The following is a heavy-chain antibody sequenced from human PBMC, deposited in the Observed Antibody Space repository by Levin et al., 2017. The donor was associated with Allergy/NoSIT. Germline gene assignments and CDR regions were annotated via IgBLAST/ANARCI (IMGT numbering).Heavy chain of an antibody. D-gene: IGHD2/OR15-2a*01. CDR1: GGSISTSTYY. CDR3: ARLPIVASNFDY. Sequence: SETLSLTCTVSGGSISTSTYYWGWIRQPPGKGLEWIASFSYTGRTYYNPSLKSRVTISIDTSKNHFSLRLSSVTAADTALYYCARLPIVASNFDYWGQGTLVTVSS. J-gene: IGHJ4*02. V-gene: IGHV4-39*07. CDR2: FSYTGRT.